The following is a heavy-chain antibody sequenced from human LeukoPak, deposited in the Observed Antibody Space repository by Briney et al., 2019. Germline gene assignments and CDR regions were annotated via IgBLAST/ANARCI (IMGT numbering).Heavy chain of an antibody. Sequence: GASASLSFKASGHAFSSGYYLHWVRPAPGQGLEWMGWINPNNGDTNYAKKFQGRVTMTRDTSISTAYMELSRLRSDDAAVYFCARGAYYNFWSGFYYSPHFDYWGQGTLVTVSS. D-gene: IGHD3-3*01. J-gene: IGHJ4*02. CDR1: GHAFSSGYY. CDR3: ARGAYYNFWSGFYYSPHFDY. CDR2: INPNNGDT. V-gene: IGHV1-2*02.